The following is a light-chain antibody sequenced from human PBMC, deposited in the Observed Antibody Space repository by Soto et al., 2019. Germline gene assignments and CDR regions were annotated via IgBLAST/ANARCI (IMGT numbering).Light chain of an antibody. Sequence: QSVLTQPRSVSGSPGQSVTISCTGTSSDVGGYNYVSWYQQHPGKAPKLMIYDVSMRPSGVPDRFSGSKSGNTASLTISGLQAEDEADYYCCSYAGSYTYVVFGGGTKLTVL. V-gene: IGLV2-11*01. CDR3: CSYAGSYTYVV. CDR2: DVS. CDR1: SSDVGGYNY. J-gene: IGLJ2*01.